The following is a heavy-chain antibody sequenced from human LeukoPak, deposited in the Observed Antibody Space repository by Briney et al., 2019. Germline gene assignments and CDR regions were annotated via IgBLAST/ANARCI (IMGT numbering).Heavy chain of an antibody. J-gene: IGHJ4*02. CDR1: GFTFSSYG. V-gene: IGHV3-33*01. CDR3: ARSRGIVVPAAMFDY. D-gene: IGHD2-2*01. CDR2: IWYGGSNK. Sequence: GGSLRLSCAASGFTFSSYGMHWVRQAPGKGLEWVAVIWYGGSNKYYADSVKGRFTISRDNSKNTLYLQMNSLRAEDTAVYYCARSRGIVVPAAMFDYWGQGTLVTVSS.